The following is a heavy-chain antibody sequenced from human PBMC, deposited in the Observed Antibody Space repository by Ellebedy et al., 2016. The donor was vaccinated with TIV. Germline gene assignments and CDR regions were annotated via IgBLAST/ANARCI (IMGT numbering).Heavy chain of an antibody. J-gene: IGHJ6*02. Sequence: SETLSLTCVISGDSVSTDIGCNWIRQQPSRGLEWLGRTYYMSKWNNDYAVSLKSRITVNPDTSKNLFSLQFNSVTTEDTGVYNCARGGFGSGMGVWGQGTTVTVSS. CDR1: GDSVSTDIG. V-gene: IGHV6-1*01. D-gene: IGHD3-10*01. CDR2: TYYMSKWNN. CDR3: ARGGFGSGMGV.